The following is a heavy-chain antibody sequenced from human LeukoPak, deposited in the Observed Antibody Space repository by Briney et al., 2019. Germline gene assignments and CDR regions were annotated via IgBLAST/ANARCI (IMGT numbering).Heavy chain of an antibody. CDR1: GGSISSYY. CDR3: ARLCVAAAYHDY. J-gene: IGHJ4*02. Sequence: PSETLPLTCTVSGGSISSYYWSWIRQPPGKGLEWIGYIYYSGSTNYNPSLKSRVTISVDTSKNQFSLKLSSVTAADTAVYYCARLCVAAAYHDYWGQGTLVTVSS. CDR2: IYYSGST. D-gene: IGHD6-13*01. V-gene: IGHV4-59*08.